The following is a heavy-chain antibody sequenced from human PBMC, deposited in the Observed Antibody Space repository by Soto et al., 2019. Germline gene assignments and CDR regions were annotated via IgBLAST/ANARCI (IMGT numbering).Heavy chain of an antibody. CDR1: GFTFSSYE. D-gene: IGHD2-21*02. V-gene: IGHV3-48*03. CDR3: ARGPYCGGDCYWFSGDNYYYGMDV. Sequence: PVGSLRLSCAASGFTFSSYEMNWVRQAPGKGLEWVSYISSSGSTIYYADSVKGRFTISRDNAKNSLYLQMNSLRAEDTAVYYCARGPYCGGDCYWFSGDNYYYGMDVWGQGTTVTVSS. CDR2: ISSSGSTI. J-gene: IGHJ6*02.